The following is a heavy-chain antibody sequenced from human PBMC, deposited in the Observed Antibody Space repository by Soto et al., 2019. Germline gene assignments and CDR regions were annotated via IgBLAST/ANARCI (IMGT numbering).Heavy chain of an antibody. V-gene: IGHV3-23*01. CDR1: GFTFSSYA. D-gene: IGHD3-22*01. CDR2: ISGSGGST. Sequence: GGSLRLSCAASGFTFSSYAMSWVRQAPGKGLEWVSAISGSGGSTYYADSVKGRFTISRDNSKNTLYLQMNSLRAEDTAVYYCAKVSPRQPFTMIVVVIKPRFDYWGQGTLVTVSS. CDR3: AKVSPRQPFTMIVVVIKPRFDY. J-gene: IGHJ4*02.